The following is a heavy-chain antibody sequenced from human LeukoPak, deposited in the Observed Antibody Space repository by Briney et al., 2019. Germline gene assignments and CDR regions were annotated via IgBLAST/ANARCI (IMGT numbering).Heavy chain of an antibody. D-gene: IGHD3-10*01. CDR2: IYYSGST. CDR3: ARQWSPIEPWFGEPDVDY. V-gene: IGHV4-39*01. Sequence: PSETLSLTCTVSGGSISSSSYYWGWIRQPPGKGLEWIGSIYYSGSTYYNPSLKSRVTISVDTSKNQFSLKLSSVTAADTAVYYCARQWSPIEPWFGEPDVDYWGQGTLVTVSS. J-gene: IGHJ4*02. CDR1: GGSISSSSYY.